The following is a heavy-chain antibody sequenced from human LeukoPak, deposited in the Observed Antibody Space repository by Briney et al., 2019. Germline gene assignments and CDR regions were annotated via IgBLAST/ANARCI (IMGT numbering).Heavy chain of an antibody. V-gene: IGHV3-7*05. CDR3: ARGEAFCDY. Sequence: GGSLRLSCAASGFTFSRYWMTWVRQAPGKGLEWVANIKEDGNKQYYVDSVKGRFTISRDNAENSLYLEMNSLRPEDTAVYSCARGEAFCDYWGQGARVTVSS. J-gene: IGHJ4*02. CDR2: IKEDGNKQ. CDR1: GFTFSRYW. D-gene: IGHD3-3*02.